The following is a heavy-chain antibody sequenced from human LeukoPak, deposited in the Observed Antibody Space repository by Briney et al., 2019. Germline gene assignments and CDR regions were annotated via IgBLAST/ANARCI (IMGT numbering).Heavy chain of an antibody. CDR1: GYTFTGYY. J-gene: IGHJ4*02. CDR3: ARSEGRAFDY. CDR2: INPNSGGT. D-gene: IGHD5-24*01. V-gene: IGHV1-2*02. Sequence: EASVKVSCKASGYTFTGYYMHWVRQAPGQGLVWMGWINPNSGGTNYAQKFQGRVTMTRDTSITTAYVELNRLRSDDTAMYYCARSEGRAFDYWGQGTLVTVSS.